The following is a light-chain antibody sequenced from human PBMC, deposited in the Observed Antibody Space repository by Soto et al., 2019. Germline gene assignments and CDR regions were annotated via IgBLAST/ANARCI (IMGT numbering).Light chain of an antibody. CDR2: GAS. CDR3: QQRSNWPPIT. V-gene: IGKV3-11*01. CDR1: QSVSSN. J-gene: IGKJ5*01. Sequence: EIVVPGQPDTLAVSAGERTPLSXRSSQSVSSNLAWYQQKPGQAPRLLIYGASTRATGIPARFSGSGSGTDFPLTISSLEPEDFAIYYCQQRSNWPPITCGHGTRP.